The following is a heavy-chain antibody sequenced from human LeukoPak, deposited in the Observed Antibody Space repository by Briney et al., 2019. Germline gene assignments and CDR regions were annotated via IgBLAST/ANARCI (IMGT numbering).Heavy chain of an antibody. CDR3: ARGGGLDV. J-gene: IGHJ6*02. D-gene: IGHD3-16*01. V-gene: IGHV3-7*03. Sequence: XXRXXGPELVASINHNGNVNYYVASVKGPFTLSRPNANNSLYLQMTNLRAEDTAVYFCARGGGLDVWGQGATVTVSS. CDR2: INHNGNVN.